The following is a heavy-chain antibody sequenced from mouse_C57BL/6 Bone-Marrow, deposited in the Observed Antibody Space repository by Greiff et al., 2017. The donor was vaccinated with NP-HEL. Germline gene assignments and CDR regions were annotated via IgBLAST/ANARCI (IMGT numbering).Heavy chain of an antibody. CDR2: ISDGGSYT. Sequence: EVHLVESGGGLVKPGGSLKLSCAASGFTFSSYAMSWVRQTPEKRLEWVATISDGGSYTYYPDNVKGRFTISRDNAKNNLYLQMSHLKSEDTAMYYCAKGRGLFAYWGQGTLVTVSA. D-gene: IGHD3-3*01. V-gene: IGHV5-4*01. CDR3: AKGRGLFAY. J-gene: IGHJ3*01. CDR1: GFTFSSYA.